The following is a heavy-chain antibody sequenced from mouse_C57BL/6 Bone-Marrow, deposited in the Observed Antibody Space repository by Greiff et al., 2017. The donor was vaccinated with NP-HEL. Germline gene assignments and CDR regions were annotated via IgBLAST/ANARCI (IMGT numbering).Heavy chain of an antibody. CDR3: ARYTYGSSPCAMDY. Sequence: EVKLVESGGGLVQPGGSLSLSCAASGFTFTDYYMSWVRQPPGKALEWLGFIRNKANGYTTEYSASVKGRFTISRDNSQSILYLQMNALRAEDSATYYCARYTYGSSPCAMDYWGQGTSVTVSS. J-gene: IGHJ4*01. CDR2: IRNKANGYTT. CDR1: GFTFTDYY. V-gene: IGHV7-3*01. D-gene: IGHD1-1*01.